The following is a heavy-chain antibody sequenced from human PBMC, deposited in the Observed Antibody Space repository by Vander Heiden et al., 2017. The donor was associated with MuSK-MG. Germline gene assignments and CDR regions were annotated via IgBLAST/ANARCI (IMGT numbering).Heavy chain of an antibody. D-gene: IGHD3-3*01. J-gene: IGHJ4*02. V-gene: IGHV4-59*01. CDR2: IYYSGST. CDR1: GGSISSYY. CDR3: ARTQRITIFGGARAYNFDY. Sequence: QVQLQESGPGLVKPSETLSLTCTVSGGSISSYYWSWIRQPPGKGLEWIGYIYYSGSTNYNPSLKSRVTISVDTSKNQFSLKLSSVTAADTAVYYCARTQRITIFGGARAYNFDYWGQGTLVTVSS.